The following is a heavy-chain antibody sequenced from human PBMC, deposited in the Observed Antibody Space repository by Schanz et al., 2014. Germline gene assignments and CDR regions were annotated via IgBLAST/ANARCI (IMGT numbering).Heavy chain of an antibody. CDR3: ARAGRGYAYPLNSYPMDV. Sequence: QDQLLHSGAAVKKPGSSVRVSCKASGGTLDTYKIAWVRQVPGQGLEWMGRIIPFLAVSNYAQDFQGRVTFTADRATSTVHMDLRSLRSEDTGLYYCARAGRGYAYPLNSYPMDVWGQGNTVIVSS. CDR2: IIPFLAVS. J-gene: IGHJ6*02. D-gene: IGHD3-16*01. CDR1: GGTLDTYK. V-gene: IGHV1-69*02.